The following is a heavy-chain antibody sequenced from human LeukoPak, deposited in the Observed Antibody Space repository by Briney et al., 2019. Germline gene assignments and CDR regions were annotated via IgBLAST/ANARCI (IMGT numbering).Heavy chain of an antibody. V-gene: IGHV4-61*02. CDR1: GGSISGGSYY. D-gene: IGHD2-2*01. CDR3: ARAGGYCSSTSCQNWFDP. J-gene: IGHJ5*02. CDR2: IYTSGST. Sequence: SQTLSLTCTVSGGSISGGSYYWSWIRQPPGKGLEWIGRIYTSGSTNYNPSLKSRVTISVDTSKNQFSLKLSSVTAADTAVYYCARAGGYCSSTSCQNWFDPWGQGTLVTVSS.